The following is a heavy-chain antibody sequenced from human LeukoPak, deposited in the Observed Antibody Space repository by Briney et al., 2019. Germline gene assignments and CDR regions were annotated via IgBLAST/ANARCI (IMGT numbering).Heavy chain of an antibody. D-gene: IGHD1-26*01. CDR3: ARGSYYAPYYFDY. J-gene: IGHJ4*02. CDR1: GFTFSTYR. CDR2: ISSGSNTI. V-gene: IGHV3-48*02. Sequence: GGSLRLSCAASGFTFSTYRMNWVRQAPGKGLEWPSYISSGSNTIFYADSVKGRFTISRDNAKNSLFLQVNSLRDEDTAVYYCARGSYYAPYYFDYWGQGTLVTVSS.